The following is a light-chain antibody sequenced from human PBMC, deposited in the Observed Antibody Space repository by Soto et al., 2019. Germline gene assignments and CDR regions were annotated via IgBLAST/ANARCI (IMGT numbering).Light chain of an antibody. Sequence: QSALTQPASVSGSPGQSITISCTGTSSDVGAYNYVSWYQQHPGKAPKFLIYEVSNRPSGVSNRFSGSKSGNTASLTISGLQAEDEADYYCTSYSDNNTPVFGGGTKVTVL. CDR3: TSYSDNNTPV. V-gene: IGLV2-14*01. J-gene: IGLJ2*01. CDR2: EVS. CDR1: SSDVGAYNY.